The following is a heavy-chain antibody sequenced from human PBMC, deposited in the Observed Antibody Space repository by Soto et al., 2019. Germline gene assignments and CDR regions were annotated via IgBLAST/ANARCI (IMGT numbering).Heavy chain of an antibody. D-gene: IGHD2-21*02. CDR3: ARSPYNGGNSNLN. CDR1: GYTFTSYG. V-gene: IGHV1-69*11. J-gene: IGHJ4*02. CDR2: IIPNNGTA. Sequence: SVKVSCKASGYTFTSYGISWVRQAPGQGLEWMGRIIPNNGTANYAQKFQGRVTITADVSTSTAYMELSSLRSEDTAVYYCARSPYNGGNSNLNWGQGTLVTVSS.